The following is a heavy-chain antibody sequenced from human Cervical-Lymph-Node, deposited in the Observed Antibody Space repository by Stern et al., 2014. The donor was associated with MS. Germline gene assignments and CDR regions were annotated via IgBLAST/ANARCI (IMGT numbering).Heavy chain of an antibody. CDR1: GGTFSSYA. CDR2: IIPTFGAA. Sequence: VHLVESGAEVKKPGSSVKVSCKASGGTFSSYAISWVRQAPGQGLEWMGGIIPTFGAANYAQKFQGRVTITADESTSTAYMELSSLRSEDTAVYYCARGLSPNYGDYLVDWGQGTLVTVSS. J-gene: IGHJ4*02. D-gene: IGHD4-17*01. CDR3: ARGLSPNYGDYLVD. V-gene: IGHV1-69*01.